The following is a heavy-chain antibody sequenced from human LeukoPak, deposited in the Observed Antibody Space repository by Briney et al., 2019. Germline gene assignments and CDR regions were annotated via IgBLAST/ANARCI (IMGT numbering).Heavy chain of an antibody. CDR2: INHSGST. CDR1: GGSFSGYY. CDR3: ARRNSGYEYIDY. J-gene: IGHJ4*02. V-gene: IGHV4-34*01. D-gene: IGHD5-12*01. Sequence: SETLSLTCAVYGGSFSGYYWSWIRQPPGKGLEWIGEINHSGSTNYNPSLKSRVTISVDTSKNQFSLKLSSVTAADTAVCYCARRNSGYEYIDYWGQGTLVTVSS.